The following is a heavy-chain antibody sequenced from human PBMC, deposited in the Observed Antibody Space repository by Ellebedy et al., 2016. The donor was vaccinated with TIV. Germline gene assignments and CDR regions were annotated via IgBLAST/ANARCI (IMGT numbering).Heavy chain of an antibody. Sequence: ASVKVSCKASGGTFSSYAISWLRQAPGQGLEWMGWINPNSGGTNYAQKFQGRVTMTRDTSISTAYMELSRLRSDDTAVYYCAIYTEGGAFDIWGQGTMVTVSS. CDR1: GGTFSSYA. D-gene: IGHD2-2*02. CDR3: AIYTEGGAFDI. CDR2: INPNSGGT. V-gene: IGHV1-2*02. J-gene: IGHJ3*02.